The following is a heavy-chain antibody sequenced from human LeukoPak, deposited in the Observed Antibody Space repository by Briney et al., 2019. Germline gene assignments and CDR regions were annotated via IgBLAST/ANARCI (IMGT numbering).Heavy chain of an antibody. CDR2: ISGSGGST. V-gene: IGHV3-23*01. D-gene: IGHD6-13*01. CDR3: ANDPRQQQLVPY. J-gene: IGHJ4*02. CDR1: GFTFSSYA. Sequence: GGSLRLSCAASGFTFSSYAMSWVRQAPGKGLEWVSAISGSGGSTYYADSVKGRFTISRDNSKNTLYLQMNSLRAEDTAVYYCANDPRQQQLVPYWGQGTLVTVSS.